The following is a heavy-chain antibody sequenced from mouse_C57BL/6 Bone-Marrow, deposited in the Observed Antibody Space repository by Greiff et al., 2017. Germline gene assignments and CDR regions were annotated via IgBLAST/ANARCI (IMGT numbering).Heavy chain of an antibody. D-gene: IGHD3-2*02. Sequence: QVQLQQPGAELVKPGASVKLSCKASGYTFTSYWMHWVKQRPGQGLEWIGMIPPNSGSTNYNEKFKSKATLTVDKSSSTAYMQLSSLTSEDSAVYYCAREGSSGYWFAYWGQGTLVTVSA. J-gene: IGHJ3*01. CDR2: IPPNSGST. CDR3: AREGSSGYWFAY. CDR1: GYTFTSYW. V-gene: IGHV1-64*01.